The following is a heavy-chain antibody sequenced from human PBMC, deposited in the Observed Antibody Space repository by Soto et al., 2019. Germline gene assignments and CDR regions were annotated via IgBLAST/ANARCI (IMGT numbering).Heavy chain of an antibody. V-gene: IGHV1-69*02. CDR3: ASHFTGVLVLGTSPPGGDNYGWDV. J-gene: IGHJ6*02. Sequence: QVQLVQSGAEVKKPGSSVKVSCKASGGTFSRYTFTWVRQAPGQGLEWMGRIIPILDIPNYAQNFQGRVTIPEDKPPSTAYMELSSLTSDDTAVYYCASHFTGVLVLGTSPPGGDNYGWDVWGQGTTVTVSS. D-gene: IGHD2-8*02. CDR2: IIPILDIP. CDR1: GGTFSRYT.